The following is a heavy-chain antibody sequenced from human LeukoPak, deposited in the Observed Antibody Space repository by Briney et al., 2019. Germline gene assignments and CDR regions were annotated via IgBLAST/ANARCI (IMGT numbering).Heavy chain of an antibody. CDR1: GGTFSSYA. CDR3: ALGSSSRGIGYYYYMDV. J-gene: IGHJ6*03. CDR2: IIPIFGTA. V-gene: IGHV1-69*06. Sequence: GASVKVSCKASGGTFSSYAISWVRQAPGQGLEWMGGIIPIFGTANYAQKFQGRVTITADKSTSTAYMELSSLRSEDTAVYYCALGSSSRGIGYYYYMDVWGKGTTVTVSS. D-gene: IGHD6-13*01.